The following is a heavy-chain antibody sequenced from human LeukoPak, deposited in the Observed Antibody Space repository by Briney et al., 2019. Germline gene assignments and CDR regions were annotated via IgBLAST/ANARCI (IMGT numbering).Heavy chain of an antibody. V-gene: IGHV3-21*01. D-gene: IGHD5-24*01. J-gene: IGHJ5*02. Sequence: GGSLRLSXAASGFTFSRYSMNWVRQAPGKGLEWVSSISSSSSYIYYADSVKGRFTISRDNAKNSLYLQMNSLRAEDTAVYYCARDGSVQEMATIPYETWGQGTLVTVSS. CDR3: ARDGSVQEMATIPYET. CDR2: ISSSSSYI. CDR1: GFTFSRYS.